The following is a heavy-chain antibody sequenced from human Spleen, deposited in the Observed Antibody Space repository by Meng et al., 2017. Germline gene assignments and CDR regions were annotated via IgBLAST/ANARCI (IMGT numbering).Heavy chain of an antibody. CDR3: AANRDGFDP. J-gene: IGHJ5*02. CDR1: GGSTISGGYY. V-gene: IGHV4-31*03. CDR2: MYYSGST. Sequence: QVQLQESGPGLVKPPPTLSLPCTVSGGSTISGGYYWSWIRQHPGKRLEWIGNMYYSGSTYYNPSLKSRVTISVDTSQNQFSLKLSSVTAAYTAVYYCAANRDGFDPWGQGTLVTVSS.